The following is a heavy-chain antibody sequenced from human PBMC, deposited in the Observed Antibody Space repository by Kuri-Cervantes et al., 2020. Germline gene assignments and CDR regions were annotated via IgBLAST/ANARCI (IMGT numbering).Heavy chain of an antibody. V-gene: IGHV3-9*01. J-gene: IGHJ4*02. CDR1: GFTFDDYA. CDR2: ISWNSGSI. D-gene: IGHD3-10*01. Sequence: GGSLRLSCAASGFTFDDYAMHWVRQAPGKGLEWVSGISWNSGSIGYADSVKGRFTISRDNSKNTLYLQMNSLRAEDTAVYHCVKDRGQDWGQGTLVTVSS. CDR3: VKDRGQD.